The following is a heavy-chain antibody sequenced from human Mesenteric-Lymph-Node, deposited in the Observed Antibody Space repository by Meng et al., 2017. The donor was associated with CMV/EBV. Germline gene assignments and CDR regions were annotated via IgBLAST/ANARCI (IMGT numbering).Heavy chain of an antibody. V-gene: IGHV1-8*01. J-gene: IGHJ6*02. Sequence: ASVKVSCKASGYIFTNYDINWVRQANGQGLQCMGWINPNSGNTGYAQKFLGRVSITRDTSTDTVYVELNSLRSEDTAVYFYARFFFDSSGYSNHFYGLDVWGQGTTVTVSS. CDR2: INPNSGNT. CDR1: GYIFTNYD. CDR3: ARFFFDSSGYSNHFYGLDV. D-gene: IGHD3-22*01.